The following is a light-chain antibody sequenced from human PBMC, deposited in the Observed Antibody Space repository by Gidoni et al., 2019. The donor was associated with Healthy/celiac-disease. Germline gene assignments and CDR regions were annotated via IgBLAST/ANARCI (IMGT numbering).Light chain of an antibody. J-gene: IGLJ3*02. CDR2: GGS. CDR3: CSYAGSSTSWV. Sequence: QSAVTPPAPVSGTPGQAITTSCTGTSSDVGSYNLVSWYQQHPGKAPKLMIYGGSKRPSGVSNRFSGSKSGNTASLTISGLQAEDEADYYCCSYAGSSTSWVFGGGTKLTVL. CDR1: SSDVGSYNL. V-gene: IGLV2-23*01.